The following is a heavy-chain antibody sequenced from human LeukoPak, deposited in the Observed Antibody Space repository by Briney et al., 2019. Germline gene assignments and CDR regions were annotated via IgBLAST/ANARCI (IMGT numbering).Heavy chain of an antibody. D-gene: IGHD6-19*01. CDR3: AYSSGRWSFDY. V-gene: IGHV3-66*01. Sequence: GGSLRLSCAASGFTFSSYAMSWVRQAPGKGLEWVSVIYSGGSTYYADSVKGRFTISRDNSKNTLYLQMNSLRAEDTAVYYCAYSSGRWSFDYWGQGTLVTVSS. CDR2: IYSGGST. J-gene: IGHJ4*02. CDR1: GFTFSSYA.